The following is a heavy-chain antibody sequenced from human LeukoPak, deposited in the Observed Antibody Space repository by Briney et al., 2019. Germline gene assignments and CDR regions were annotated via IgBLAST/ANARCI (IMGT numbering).Heavy chain of an antibody. CDR1: GFTFSSYG. Sequence: GGSLRLSCAASGFTFSSYGMHWVRQAPGKGLEWVAFIRYDGSNKYYADSVKGRFTISRDNSKNTLYLQMNSLRAEDTAVYYCAKDRGVGPAIYYFDYWGQGTRVTVSS. J-gene: IGHJ4*02. V-gene: IGHV3-30*02. CDR3: AKDRGVGPAIYYFDY. D-gene: IGHD3-10*01. CDR2: IRYDGSNK.